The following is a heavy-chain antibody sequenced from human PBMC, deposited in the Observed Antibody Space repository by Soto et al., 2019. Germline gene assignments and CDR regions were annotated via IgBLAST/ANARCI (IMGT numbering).Heavy chain of an antibody. J-gene: IGHJ6*02. CDR1: GGTFSSYA. D-gene: IGHD2-15*01. CDR3: ARDRVRAASTYYYCYGMDV. Sequence: QVQLVQSGAEVKKPGSSVKVSCKASGGTFSSYAISWVRQAPGQGLEWMGGIIPIFGTANYAQKFQGRVTITADKSTSTAYMELSSLRSEDTAVYYCARDRVRAASTYYYCYGMDVWGQGTTVTVSS. CDR2: IIPIFGTA. V-gene: IGHV1-69*06.